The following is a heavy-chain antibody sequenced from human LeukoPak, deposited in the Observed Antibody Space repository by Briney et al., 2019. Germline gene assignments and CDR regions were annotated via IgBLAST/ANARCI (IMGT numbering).Heavy chain of an antibody. D-gene: IGHD1-26*01. Sequence: PGGSLRLSCAASGLTFSNYGLNCVRQAPGKGLEWVSGISGSGARRDYADSVKGRFTISRDNAKNTLYLQMNSLRAEDTAVYYCAKGSREWEVLDAFDIWGQGTMVTVSS. V-gene: IGHV3-23*01. CDR1: GLTFSNYG. J-gene: IGHJ3*02. CDR2: ISGSGARR. CDR3: AKGSREWEVLDAFDI.